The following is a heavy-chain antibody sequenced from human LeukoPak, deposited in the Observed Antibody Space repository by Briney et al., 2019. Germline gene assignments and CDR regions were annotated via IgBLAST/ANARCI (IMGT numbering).Heavy chain of an antibody. CDR3: ATTTSWVLGLDY. D-gene: IGHD4/OR15-4a*01. Sequence: ASVKVSCKVSGYTLTELSMHRVRQAPGKGLEWMGGFDPEDGETIYAQKFQGRVTMTEDTSTDTAYMELSSLRSEDTAVYYCATTTSWVLGLDYWGQGTLVTVSS. V-gene: IGHV1-24*01. CDR2: FDPEDGET. CDR1: GYTLTELS. J-gene: IGHJ4*02.